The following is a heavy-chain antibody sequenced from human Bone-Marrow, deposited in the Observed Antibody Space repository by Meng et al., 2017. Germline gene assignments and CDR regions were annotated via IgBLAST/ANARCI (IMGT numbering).Heavy chain of an antibody. D-gene: IGHD4-17*01. CDR1: GGSISSGNHY. Sequence: QVQLPEPGPGLVNPSPTLSLTCTVPGGSISSGNHYWSWIRQHPGKGLEYIGYIYYSGSTYYNPSLKSRVIISVDTSKNQFSLRLNSVTAADTAVYYCASLYGDSSVWYLDLWGRGTLVTVSS. J-gene: IGHJ2*01. V-gene: IGHV4-31*03. CDR3: ASLYGDSSVWYLDL. CDR2: IYYSGST.